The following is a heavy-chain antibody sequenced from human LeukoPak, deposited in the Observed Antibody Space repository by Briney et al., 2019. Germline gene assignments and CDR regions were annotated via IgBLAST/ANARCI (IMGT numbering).Heavy chain of an antibody. D-gene: IGHD7-27*01. V-gene: IGHV3-21*04. Sequence: GGSLRLSCAASGFTFSSYSTNWVRQAPGKGLEWVSSISSSSSYIYYADSVKGRFTISRDNAKNSLYLQMNSPRAEDTAAYYCAKDGNWARFENWGQGTLVTVSS. CDR3: AKDGNWARFEN. CDR2: ISSSSSYI. CDR1: GFTFSSYS. J-gene: IGHJ4*02.